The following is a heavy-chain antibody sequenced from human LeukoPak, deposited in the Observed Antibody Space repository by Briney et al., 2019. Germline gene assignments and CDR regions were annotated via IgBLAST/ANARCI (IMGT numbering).Heavy chain of an antibody. CDR2: LYSGGNT. V-gene: IGHV3-53*01. CDR1: GFTFHNYA. CDR3: ARYDGGSGPFDY. J-gene: IGHJ4*02. Sequence: PGGSLRLSCAASGFTFHNYAMSWVRQAPGKGLEWVSVLYSGGNTYYADSVKGRFTISRDNSKNTLYLQMNSLRAEDTAVYYCARYDGGSGPFDYWGQGTLVTVSS. D-gene: IGHD3-10*01.